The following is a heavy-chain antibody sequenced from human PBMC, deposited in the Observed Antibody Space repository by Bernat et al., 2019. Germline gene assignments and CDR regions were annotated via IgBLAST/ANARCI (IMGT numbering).Heavy chain of an antibody. Sequence: EVQLVESGGGLVQPGLSLRLSCAASGFTFSSYWMHWVRQAPGKGLVWVSRINSDGSSTSYADSVKGRFTISRDNAKNTLYLQMNSLRAEDTAVYYCARDQYYDFWSGYAFTYYYYGMDVCGLETTVTVSS. CDR3: ARDQYYDFWSGYAFTYYYYGMDV. CDR2: INSDGSST. V-gene: IGHV3-74*01. D-gene: IGHD3-3*01. J-gene: IGHJ6*02. CDR1: GFTFSSYW.